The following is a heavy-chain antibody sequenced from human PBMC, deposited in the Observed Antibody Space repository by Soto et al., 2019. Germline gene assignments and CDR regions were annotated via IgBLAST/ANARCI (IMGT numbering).Heavy chain of an antibody. CDR1: GASVRSGSYY. CDR3: ARGRGRTYYYDSSGYLD. D-gene: IGHD3-22*01. Sequence: SETLTLTCTVSGASVRSGSYYWSWIRQPPWKGLEWIGYIYYSGSTNYNPSLKSRVTISVDTSKNQFSLKLSSVTAADTAVYYCARGRGRTYYYDSSGYLDWGQGTLVTVSS. CDR2: IYYSGST. J-gene: IGHJ4*02. V-gene: IGHV4-61*01.